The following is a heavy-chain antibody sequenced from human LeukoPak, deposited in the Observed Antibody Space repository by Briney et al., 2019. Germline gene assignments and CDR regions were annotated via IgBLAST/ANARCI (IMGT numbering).Heavy chain of an antibody. CDR1: GFTFSSYS. J-gene: IGHJ4*02. V-gene: IGHV3-21*01. D-gene: IGHD5-18*01. CDR2: ISSSSSYI. Sequence: GPLRLSCAASGFTFSSYSMNWVRQAPGKGLEWVSSISSSSSYIYYADSVKGRFTISRDNAKNSLYLQMNSLRAEDTAVYYCASQRGYSYARYFDYWGQGTLVTVSS. CDR3: ASQRGYSYARYFDY.